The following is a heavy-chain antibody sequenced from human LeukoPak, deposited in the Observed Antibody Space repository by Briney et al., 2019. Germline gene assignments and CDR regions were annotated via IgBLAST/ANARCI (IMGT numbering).Heavy chain of an antibody. CDR2: ISSSSSTI. J-gene: IGHJ5*02. Sequence: GGSLILSCAASGFTFSSYSMNWVRQAPGKGLEWVSYISSSSSTIYYADSVKGRFTISRDNAKNSLYLQMNSLRAEDTAVYYCARDLKDIVLMVYAIPDWFDPWGQGTLVTVSS. CDR1: GFTFSSYS. CDR3: ARDLKDIVLMVYAIPDWFDP. V-gene: IGHV3-48*01. D-gene: IGHD2-8*01.